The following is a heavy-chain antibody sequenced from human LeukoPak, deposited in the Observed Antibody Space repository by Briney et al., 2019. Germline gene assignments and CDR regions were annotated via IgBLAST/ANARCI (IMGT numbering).Heavy chain of an antibody. Sequence: SETLSLTCTVSGGSISNYYWSWIRQPPGKGLEWIGYVYSSGSTKYNPSLNSRVTISLDTSKSQFSLGLSSVTVADTAVYYCARRGGSGSSYWFDPWGQGTLVTVSS. D-gene: IGHD1-26*01. CDR3: ARRGGSGSSYWFDP. V-gene: IGHV4-59*08. CDR1: GGSISNYY. CDR2: VYSSGST. J-gene: IGHJ5*02.